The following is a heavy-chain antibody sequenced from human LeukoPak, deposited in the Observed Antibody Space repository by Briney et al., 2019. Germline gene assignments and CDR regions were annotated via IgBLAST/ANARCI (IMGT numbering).Heavy chain of an antibody. Sequence: GASVKVSCKASGYTFTSYGISWVRQAPGQGLEWMGIINPSGGSTSYAQKFQGRVTMTRDTSTSTVYMELSSLRSEDTAVYYCARDYQGYYDSSGYYYWGRGTLVTVSS. CDR3: ARDYQGYYDSSGYYY. CDR2: INPSGGST. D-gene: IGHD3-22*01. V-gene: IGHV1-46*01. J-gene: IGHJ4*02. CDR1: GYTFTSYG.